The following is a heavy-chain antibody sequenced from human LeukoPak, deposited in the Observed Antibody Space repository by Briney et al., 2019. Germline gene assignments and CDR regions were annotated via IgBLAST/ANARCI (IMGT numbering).Heavy chain of an antibody. V-gene: IGHV4-4*02. CDR3: ERGGSSSWYGLLDY. D-gene: IGHD6-13*01. Sequence: SGTLSLTCAVSGGSISSSNWWSWVRQPPGKGLEWIGEIYHSGSTNYNPSLKSRVTISVDKSKNQFSLKLSSVTAADTAVYYCERGGSSSWYGLLDYWGQGTLVTVSS. CDR1: GGSISSSNW. CDR2: IYHSGST. J-gene: IGHJ4*02.